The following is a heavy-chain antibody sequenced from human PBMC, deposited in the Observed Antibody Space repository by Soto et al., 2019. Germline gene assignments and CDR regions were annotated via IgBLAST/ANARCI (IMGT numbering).Heavy chain of an antibody. V-gene: IGHV3-23*01. D-gene: IGHD3-3*01. Sequence: EVQLLESGGGLVQPGGSLRLSCAASGFTFSSYAMSWVRQAPGKGLEWVSAISGSGGSTYYADSVKGRFTISRDNSKNTLYLQMNSLRAEDTAVYYCAKDGGVLGDYDLWSGLGYYYYMDVWGKGTTVTVSS. CDR3: AKDGGVLGDYDLWSGLGYYYYMDV. CDR1: GFTFSSYA. CDR2: ISGSGGST. J-gene: IGHJ6*03.